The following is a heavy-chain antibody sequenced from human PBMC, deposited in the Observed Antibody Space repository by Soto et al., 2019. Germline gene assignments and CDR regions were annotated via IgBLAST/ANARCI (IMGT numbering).Heavy chain of an antibody. D-gene: IGHD4-17*01. Sequence: SETLSLTCTVPGGSISGFYWSWIRQPPGKGLEWIGYIYDSGSTNYNPSLKSRVTISINTSKNQFFLKLSSVTAADTAVYYRARGLRPRTTPFDYWGQGTLVTVSS. CDR2: IYDSGST. CDR3: ARGLRPRTTPFDY. J-gene: IGHJ4*02. V-gene: IGHV4-59*12. CDR1: GGSISGFY.